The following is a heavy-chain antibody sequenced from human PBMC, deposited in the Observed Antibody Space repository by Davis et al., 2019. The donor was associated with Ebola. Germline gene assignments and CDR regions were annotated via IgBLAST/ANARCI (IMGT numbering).Heavy chain of an antibody. D-gene: IGHD6-6*01. Sequence: GESLKISCAASGFTFSSYAMHWVRQAPGKGLEWVAVISYDGSNKYYADSVKGRFTISRDNAKNTLYLQMNSLRAEDTAVYYCAARNNWFDPWGQGTLVTVSS. J-gene: IGHJ5*02. CDR3: AARNNWFDP. CDR2: ISYDGSNK. V-gene: IGHV3-30*04. CDR1: GFTFSSYA.